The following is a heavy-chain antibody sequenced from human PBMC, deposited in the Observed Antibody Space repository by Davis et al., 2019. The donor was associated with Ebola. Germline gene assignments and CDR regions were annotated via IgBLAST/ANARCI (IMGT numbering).Heavy chain of an antibody. Sequence: GESLKISCAASGFTFSNYAMHWVRQAPGKGLEWVAVISYDGSNKYYADSVKGRFTISRDNSKNTLYLQMNSLRAEDTAVYYCARQGWIAADESYYYYYGMDVWGQGTTVTVSS. V-gene: IGHV3-30-3*01. CDR1: GFTFSNYA. D-gene: IGHD6-13*01. CDR2: ISYDGSNK. J-gene: IGHJ6*02. CDR3: ARQGWIAADESYYYYYGMDV.